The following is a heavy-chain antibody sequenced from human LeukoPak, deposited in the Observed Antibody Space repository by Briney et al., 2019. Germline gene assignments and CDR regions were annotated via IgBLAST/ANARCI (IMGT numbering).Heavy chain of an antibody. V-gene: IGHV3-30*02. CDR1: GFTFSNYG. Sequence: PGGSLRLSCAASGFTFSNYGMHWVRQAPGKGLEWVASIQYDGSNKYYADSVKGRFTISRDNSKNTLYLRMNSLRAEDTAVYYCAKKTIVGATVDAFDIWGQGTMVTVSS. CDR2: IQYDGSNK. D-gene: IGHD1-26*01. J-gene: IGHJ3*02. CDR3: AKKTIVGATVDAFDI.